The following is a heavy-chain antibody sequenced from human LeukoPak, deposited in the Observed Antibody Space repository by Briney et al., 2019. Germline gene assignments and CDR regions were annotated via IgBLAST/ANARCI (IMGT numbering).Heavy chain of an antibody. V-gene: IGHV3-7*01. CDR3: ERDEPRYCSSTRCQGG. J-gene: IGHJ4*02. CDR2: IKQDGSEK. Sequence: GGSLRLSCAASGFTFSSYWMSWVRQAPGKGLEWVANIKQDGSEKHYVDSVKGRFTISRDNAKNSLYLQMNSLRAEDTAVYYCERDEPRYCSSTRCQGGWGQGTLVTVSS. D-gene: IGHD2-2*01. CDR1: GFTFSSYW.